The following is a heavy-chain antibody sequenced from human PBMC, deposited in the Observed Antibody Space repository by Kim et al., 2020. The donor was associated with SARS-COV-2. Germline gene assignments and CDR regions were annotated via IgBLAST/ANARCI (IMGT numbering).Heavy chain of an antibody. CDR3: AGWSYYGMDV. J-gene: IGHJ6*02. V-gene: IGHV3-9*01. Sequence: GGSLRLSCAASGFTFDDYAMEWVRQAPGKGLEWVAGITWNSGSIGYADSVKGRFAIFRDNAKNSLYLQMNSPRTEDTALYYCAGWSYYGMDVWGQGTTVTVSS. D-gene: IGHD6-19*01. CDR2: ITWNSGSI. CDR1: GFTFDDYA.